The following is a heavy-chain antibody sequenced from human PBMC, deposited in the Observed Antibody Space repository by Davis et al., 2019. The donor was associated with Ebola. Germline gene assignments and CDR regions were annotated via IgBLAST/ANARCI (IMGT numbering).Heavy chain of an antibody. CDR1: GYTFTSYG. V-gene: IGHV1-18*01. J-gene: IGHJ4*02. Sequence: ASVKVSCKASGYTFTSYGISWVRQAPGQGLEWMGWISAYNGNTNYAQKLQGRVTMTTDTSTSTAYMELRSLRSDDTAVYYCARDPSYYDFWSGYYPLDYWGQGTLVTVSS. CDR3: ARDPSYYDFWSGYYPLDY. D-gene: IGHD3-3*01. CDR2: ISAYNGNT.